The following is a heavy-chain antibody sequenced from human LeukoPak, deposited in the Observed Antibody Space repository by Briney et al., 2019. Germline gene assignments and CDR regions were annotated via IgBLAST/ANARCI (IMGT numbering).Heavy chain of an antibody. CDR1: GFTFSSYA. D-gene: IGHD3-10*01. CDR3: AKGNDYYGSGSNDY. J-gene: IGHJ4*02. Sequence: GGSLRLSCAASGFTFSSYAMSWVRQAPGKGLEWVSAISGSGGSTYYADSVKGRFTISRDNSKNTLYLQMNSLRAEDTAVYYCAKGNDYYGSGSNDYWGQGTLVTVSS. CDR2: ISGSGGST. V-gene: IGHV3-23*01.